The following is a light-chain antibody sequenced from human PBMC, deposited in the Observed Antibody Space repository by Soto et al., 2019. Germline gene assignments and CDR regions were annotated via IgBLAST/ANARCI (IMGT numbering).Light chain of an antibody. CDR3: QQYYSTPAWT. CDR2: WAS. Sequence: DIVMTQSPDSLAVSLGERATINCKSSQSVLYSSNNKNYFAWYQQKPGQPPKLLIYWASTRESGVPDRSSGSGSGTDFTLTISSLQAADVEVYYCQQYYSTPAWTFGQGTKVEIK. CDR1: QSVLYSSNNKNY. J-gene: IGKJ1*01. V-gene: IGKV4-1*01.